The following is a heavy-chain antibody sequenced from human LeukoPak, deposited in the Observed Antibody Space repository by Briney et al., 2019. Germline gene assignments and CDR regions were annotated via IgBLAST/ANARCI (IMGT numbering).Heavy chain of an antibody. V-gene: IGHV3-23*01. CDR2: SGGGGRDT. D-gene: IGHD6-19*01. CDR1: GFTFRNHA. Sequence: GGSLRLSCVGSGFTFRNHAMNWVRLAPGKGLEWIPTSGGGGRDTYYGDSVKGRFTISRDNSKNILYLQMNSLNGADTALYYCARRGGSNGWGAFDIWGQGTMVTVSS. CDR3: ARRGGSNGWGAFDI. J-gene: IGHJ3*02.